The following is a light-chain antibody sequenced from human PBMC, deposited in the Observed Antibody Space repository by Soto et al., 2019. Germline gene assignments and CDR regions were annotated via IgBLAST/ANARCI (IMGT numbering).Light chain of an antibody. CDR3: QQYGGSPIT. CDR1: QSVSSSY. CDR2: GAS. Sequence: EIVLTQSPGTLSLSPGERATLPCRASQSVSSSYLAWYQQKPGQAPRLLIYGASSRATGIPDRFSGSGSGTDFTLTISRLEPEDFALYYCQQYGGSPITFGQGTRLEIK. J-gene: IGKJ5*01. V-gene: IGKV3-20*01.